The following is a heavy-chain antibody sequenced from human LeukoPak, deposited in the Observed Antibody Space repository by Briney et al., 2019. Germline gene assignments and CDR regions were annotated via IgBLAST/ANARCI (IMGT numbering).Heavy chain of an antibody. CDR2: VSYEGKSL. Sequence: GRSLRLSCAASGFTFSNYSMNWVRQAPGKGLEWVAVVSYEGKSLYYADSVRGRFTISRDNSKNTLYLQMNSLRGEDAAVYYCVKEAAAQFSTTYDYWGQGTLVTVSS. CDR3: VKEAAAQFSTTYDY. D-gene: IGHD6-25*01. J-gene: IGHJ4*02. V-gene: IGHV3-30*18. CDR1: GFTFSNYS.